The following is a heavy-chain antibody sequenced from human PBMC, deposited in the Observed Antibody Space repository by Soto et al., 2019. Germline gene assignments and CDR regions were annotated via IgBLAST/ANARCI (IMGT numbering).Heavy chain of an antibody. V-gene: IGHV4-59*01. CDR2: IHYSGTT. CDR1: GTSISSYY. CDR3: ARYKSYAIDY. D-gene: IGHD2-8*01. J-gene: IGHJ4*02. Sequence: SETLSLTCTVSGTSISSYYWSWIRQPPGKGLEWIANIHYSGTTNYNPSLASRVTLSVDTSKNQFSLKMTSVTAADRAMYFCARYKSYAIDYCCRGPLVTVSS.